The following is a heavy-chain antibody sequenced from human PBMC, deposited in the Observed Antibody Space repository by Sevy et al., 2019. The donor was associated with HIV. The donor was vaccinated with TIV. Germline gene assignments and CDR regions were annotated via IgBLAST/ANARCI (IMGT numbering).Heavy chain of an antibody. CDR3: ASYLVVVAATKAFDI. CDR2: IIPIFGTA. D-gene: IGHD2-15*01. J-gene: IGHJ3*02. CDR1: RGTFSSYA. V-gene: IGHV1-69*06. Sequence: SVKVSCKASRGTFSSYAISWVRQAPGQELEWMGGIIPIFGTANYAQKFQGRVTITADKSTSTAYMELSSLRSEDTAVYYCASYLVVVAATKAFDIWGQGTMVTVSS.